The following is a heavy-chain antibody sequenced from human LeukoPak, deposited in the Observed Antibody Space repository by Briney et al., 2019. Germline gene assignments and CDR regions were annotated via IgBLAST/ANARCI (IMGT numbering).Heavy chain of an antibody. V-gene: IGHV3-64*01. CDR2: ISRNGGST. CDR1: GFTFSTYP. D-gene: IGHD3-10*01. J-gene: IGHJ5*02. CDR3: AAARGPFDP. Sequence: GGSLRLSCAASGFTFSTYPMHWVRQAPGKGLEYVSAISRNGGSTYYANSVKGRFTISRDNSKNTLYLQMNSLRAEDTAVYYCAAARGPFDPWGQGTLVTVSS.